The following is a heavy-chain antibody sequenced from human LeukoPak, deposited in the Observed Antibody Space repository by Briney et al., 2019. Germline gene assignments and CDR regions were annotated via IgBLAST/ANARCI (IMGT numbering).Heavy chain of an antibody. V-gene: IGHV3-30*02. D-gene: IGHD6-13*01. J-gene: IGHJ6*02. CDR2: IRYDGSNK. Sequence: PGGSLRLSCAASGFTFSSYAMHWVRQAPGKGLEWVAFIRYDGSNKYYADSVKGRFTISRDNAKNTLYLQMNSLRAEDTAVYYCARDPRGSSSWYVNYYYGMDVWGQGTTVTVSS. CDR1: GFTFSSYA. CDR3: ARDPRGSSSWYVNYYYGMDV.